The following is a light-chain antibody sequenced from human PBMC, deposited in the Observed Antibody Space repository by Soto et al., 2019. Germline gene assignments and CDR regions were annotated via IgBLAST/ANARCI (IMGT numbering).Light chain of an antibody. Sequence: QSVLTQPPSVSGAPGQRVTISCTGSSSNIGAGFDVHWYQQLPGTAPKLLIYADTNRPSGVPDRFSGSKSGTSASLATTGLQAEDEADYYCQSYDSSLNAYVFGTGTKLTVL. CDR2: ADT. CDR1: SSNIGAGFD. J-gene: IGLJ1*01. V-gene: IGLV1-40*01. CDR3: QSYDSSLNAYV.